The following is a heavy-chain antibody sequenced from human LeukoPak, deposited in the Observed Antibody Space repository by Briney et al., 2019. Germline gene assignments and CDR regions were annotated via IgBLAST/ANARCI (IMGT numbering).Heavy chain of an antibody. J-gene: IGHJ3*02. CDR1: GGSISSGGYY. Sequence: SETLSLTCSVAGGSISSGGYYWSWFSQHPGKGLEWIGYIYYSGSTYYNPSLKSRVTISADTSKSQFSLKLSSVTAADTAVYYCARDIGIGVPGQGDAFDIWGQGTMVTVSS. V-gene: IGHV4-31*03. CDR2: IYYSGST. CDR3: ARDIGIGVPGQGDAFDI. D-gene: IGHD2-2*01.